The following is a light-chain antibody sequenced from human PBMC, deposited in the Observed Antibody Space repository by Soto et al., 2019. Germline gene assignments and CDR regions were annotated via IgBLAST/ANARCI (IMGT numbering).Light chain of an antibody. CDR2: DTS. CDR1: YSNIGIND. V-gene: IGLV1-44*01. Sequence: QSVLTQQPSASGTPGQRVTVSCSGTYSNIGINDVHWYRQLSGTAPQILIYDTSQRATGVPDRFSGSRSGTSASLVISGLQTEDEADYHCAAWDDSLNGPAFGGVTKLTVL. J-gene: IGLJ2*01. CDR3: AAWDDSLNGPA.